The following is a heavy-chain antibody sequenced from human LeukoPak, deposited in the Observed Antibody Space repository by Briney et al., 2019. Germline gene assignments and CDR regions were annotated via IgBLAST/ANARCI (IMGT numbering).Heavy chain of an antibody. V-gene: IGHV1-18*01. J-gene: IGHJ4*02. CDR3: ATLGYSYGSNHFDY. Sequence: ASVKVSCKASGYTFTSYGISWVRQAPGQGLEWMGWISAYNGNTNYAQKLQGRVTMTRNTSISTAYMELSSLRSEDTAVYYCATLGYSYGSNHFDYWGQGTLVTVSS. D-gene: IGHD5-18*01. CDR1: GYTFTSYG. CDR2: ISAYNGNT.